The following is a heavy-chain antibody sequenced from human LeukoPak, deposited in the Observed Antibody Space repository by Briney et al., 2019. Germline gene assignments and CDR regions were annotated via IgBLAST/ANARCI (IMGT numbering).Heavy chain of an antibody. CDR1: GYSFTSYW. D-gene: IGHD4-17*01. CDR3: ARQAYGDYAGDAFDI. V-gene: IGHV5-51*01. Sequence: GESLKNSCKGSGYSFTSYWIGWVRQMPGKGLEWMGIIYPGDSDTRYSPSFQGQVTISADKSISTAYLQWSSLKASDTAMYYCARQAYGDYAGDAFDIWGQGTMVTVSS. J-gene: IGHJ3*02. CDR2: IYPGDSDT.